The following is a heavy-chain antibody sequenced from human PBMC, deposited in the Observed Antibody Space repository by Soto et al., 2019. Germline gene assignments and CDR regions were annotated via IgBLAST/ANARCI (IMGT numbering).Heavy chain of an antibody. J-gene: IGHJ6*02. D-gene: IGHD2-2*01. V-gene: IGHV5-10-1*01. CDR3: ASSLRGYCSSTFCRELGTYNGMHA. CDR2: IDPSDSYT. Sequence: GDSLKISCKGAEYSFTSYWISWVRQMPGKGLEWMGRIDPSDSYTNYSPSFQGHVTISADKSISTAYLQWSSLKASDTAMYYCASSLRGYCSSTFCRELGTYNGMHARRHGTTVTV. CDR1: EYSFTSYW.